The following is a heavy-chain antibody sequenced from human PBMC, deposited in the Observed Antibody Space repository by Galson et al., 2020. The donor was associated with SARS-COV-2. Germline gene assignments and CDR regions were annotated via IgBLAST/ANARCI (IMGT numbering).Heavy chain of an antibody. CDR2: IYSGGSP. Sequence: GESLKISCAASGFSISTNYMSWVRQAPGKGLEWVALIYSGGSPSYTDSVRGRFTISRDTSKNTLYLQMNSLRAEDTAVYYCARDPYSSGWTNFYYFAMDVWGQGTTVTVSS. V-gene: IGHV3-53*01. CDR1: GFSISTNY. J-gene: IGHJ6*02. CDR3: ARDPYSSGWTNFYYFAMDV. D-gene: IGHD6-19*01.